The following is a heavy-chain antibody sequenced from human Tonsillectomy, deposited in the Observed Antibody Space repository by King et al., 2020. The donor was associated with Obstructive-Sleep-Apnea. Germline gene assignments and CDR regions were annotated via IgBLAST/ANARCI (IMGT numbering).Heavy chain of an antibody. Sequence: VQLVESGGGLVQPGGSLRLSCAASGFTFSSYWMHWVRQAPGKGLVWVSRINSDGSTTTYADSVKGRFTISRDNAKNTLHLQMSSLRAEDTAVYFCARDRDCRSTSCFFGMDVWGHGTTVTVSS. CDR1: GFTFSSYW. J-gene: IGHJ6*02. CDR3: ARDRDCRSTSCFFGMDV. V-gene: IGHV3-74*01. CDR2: INSDGSTT. D-gene: IGHD2-2*01.